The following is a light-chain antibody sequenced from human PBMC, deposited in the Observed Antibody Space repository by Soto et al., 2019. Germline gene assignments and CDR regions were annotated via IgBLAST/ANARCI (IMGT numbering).Light chain of an antibody. CDR1: SSDVGSGSHNL. J-gene: IGLJ1*01. Sequence: QSALSQPASVSGSPGQSITISCTGTSSDVGSGSHNLVSWYQQRPGKAPKVIIYEGTKRPSGVSNRFSGSKSGNTASLTISGLQAEDEADYYCCSYAGSFTYVFGTGTKVTVL. CDR2: EGT. V-gene: IGLV2-23*01. CDR3: CSYAGSFTYV.